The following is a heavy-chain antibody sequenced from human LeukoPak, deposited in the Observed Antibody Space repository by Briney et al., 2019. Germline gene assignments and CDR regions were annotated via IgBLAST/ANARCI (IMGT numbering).Heavy chain of an antibody. Sequence: ASVKVSCKASGGTFSSYTISWVRQAPGQGLEWMGWINPNSGGTNYAQKFQGRVTMTRDTSISTAYMELSRLRSDDTAVYYCARDERRRSGSYYNNYFDYWGQGTLVTVSS. CDR3: ARDERRRSGSYYNNYFDY. CDR1: GGTFSSYT. CDR2: INPNSGGT. V-gene: IGHV1-2*02. D-gene: IGHD3-10*01. J-gene: IGHJ4*02.